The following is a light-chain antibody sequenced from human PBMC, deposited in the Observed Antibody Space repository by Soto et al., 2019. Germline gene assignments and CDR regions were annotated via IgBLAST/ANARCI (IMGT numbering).Light chain of an antibody. Sequence: EIVLTQSPGTLSLSPGERATLSCRASQSVSNRYLTWYQQKPGQAPRLLMYGASSRATGIPDRFSGSGSGTDFTLTISRLEPEDLAVYYCQQYGSSPRTFGQGTKVAIK. CDR3: QQYGSSPRT. V-gene: IGKV3-20*01. J-gene: IGKJ1*01. CDR1: QSVSNRY. CDR2: GAS.